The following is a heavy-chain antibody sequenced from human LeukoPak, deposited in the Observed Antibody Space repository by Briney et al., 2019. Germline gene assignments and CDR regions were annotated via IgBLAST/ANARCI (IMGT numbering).Heavy chain of an antibody. CDR1: GFTVSSNY. D-gene: IGHD3-22*01. CDR3: ARGSYYYDSSGYFDY. CDR2: IYSGGST. Sequence: GGSLRLSCAASGFTVSSNYMSWVRQAPGKGLEWVSVIYSGGSTYYADSVKGRFTISRDNSKNTLYLQMNSLRAEDTAVYYRARGSYYYDSSGYFDYWGQGTLVTVSS. J-gene: IGHJ4*02. V-gene: IGHV3-53*01.